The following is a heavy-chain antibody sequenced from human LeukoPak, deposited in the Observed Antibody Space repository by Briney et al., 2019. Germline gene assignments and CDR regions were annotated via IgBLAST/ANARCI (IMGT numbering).Heavy chain of an antibody. J-gene: IGHJ6*03. CDR1: GGSFSSYY. D-gene: IGHD2-15*01. CDR2: INHSGST. Sequence: PSETLSLTCAVYGGSFSSYYWTWIRQPPGKGLEWIGEINHSGSTNYNPSLKSRVTISVDTSKNQFSLKLSSVTAADTAVYYCARHGYCSGGSCPYYYYYYMDGWGKGTTVTISS. V-gene: IGHV4-34*01. CDR3: ARHGYCSGGSCPYYYYYYMDG.